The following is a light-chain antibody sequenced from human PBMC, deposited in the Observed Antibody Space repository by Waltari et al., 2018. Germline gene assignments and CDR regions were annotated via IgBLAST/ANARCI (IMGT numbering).Light chain of an antibody. CDR3: QQYNNWLRWT. CDR2: GAS. CDR1: QSVSSN. J-gene: IGKJ1*01. V-gene: IGKV3-15*01. Sequence: EIVMTQYPATLSVSPGERATLPCRASQSVSSNLAWYQQKPGQAPRLLIYGASTRATGIPARFSGSGSGTEFTLTISSLQSEDFAVYYCQQYNNWLRWTFGQGTKVEIK.